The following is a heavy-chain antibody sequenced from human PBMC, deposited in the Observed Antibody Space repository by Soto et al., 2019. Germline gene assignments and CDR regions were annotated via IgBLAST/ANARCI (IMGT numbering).Heavy chain of an antibody. CDR3: AKSGSSGWYGWFDP. CDR2: IYWNDDK. Sequence: SGPTLVNPTQTLTLTCNFSGFSLTNKGVGVGWIRQPPGKALEWLGFIYWNDDKRYSPSLKSRLTITKDTSKNQVVLTMTNMDPVDTSTYYCAKSGSSGWYGWFDPWGQGTLVTVSS. D-gene: IGHD6-19*01. CDR1: GFSLTNKGVG. J-gene: IGHJ5*02. V-gene: IGHV2-5*01.